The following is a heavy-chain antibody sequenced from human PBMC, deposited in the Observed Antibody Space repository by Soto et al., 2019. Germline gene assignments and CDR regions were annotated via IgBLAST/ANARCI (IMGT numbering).Heavy chain of an antibody. CDR3: ARHHGPTTSENWFDP. D-gene: IGHD5-12*01. CDR2: ISTYSGDT. J-gene: IGHJ5*02. V-gene: IGHV1-18*01. Sequence: ASVKVSCKASGYTFFTYDISWVRQAPGQGLEWMGWISTYSGDTKYSQKFQGRVTMTTDTSTTTAYLELRSLRSDDTAVYYCARHHGPTTSENWFDPWGQGTLVTVSS. CDR1: GYTFFTYD.